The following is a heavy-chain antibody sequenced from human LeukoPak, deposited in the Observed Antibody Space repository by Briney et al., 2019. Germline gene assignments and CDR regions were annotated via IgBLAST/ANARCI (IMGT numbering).Heavy chain of an antibody. J-gene: IGHJ4*02. D-gene: IGHD6-19*01. V-gene: IGHV3-30-3*01. CDR1: GITFSSYA. CDR3: ARDTSSGWYAYFDY. CDR2: ISYDGSNK. Sequence: PGGSLRLSCAASGITFSSYATHWVRQAPGKGLEWLAVISYDGSNKNYADSVKGRFTISRDNSKNTLYLQMNSLRAEDTAVYYCARDTSSGWYAYFDYWGQGTLVTVSS.